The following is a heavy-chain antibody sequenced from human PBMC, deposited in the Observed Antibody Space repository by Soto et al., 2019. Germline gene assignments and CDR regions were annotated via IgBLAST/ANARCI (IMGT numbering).Heavy chain of an antibody. CDR3: ARAVGAAWSFEL. J-gene: IGHJ2*01. Sequence: QVQLVQSGAAVMKPGCSVKLSCKASGGTFSSYAISWVRQAPGQGLEWMGGIIPIFGTANDAQKVQGRVTIAEDESTSTADIELSSLRSEDKAVYYCARAVGAAWSFELWGRGTLVNVSS. D-gene: IGHD2-15*01. V-gene: IGHV1-69*12. CDR1: GGTFSSYA. CDR2: IIPIFGTA.